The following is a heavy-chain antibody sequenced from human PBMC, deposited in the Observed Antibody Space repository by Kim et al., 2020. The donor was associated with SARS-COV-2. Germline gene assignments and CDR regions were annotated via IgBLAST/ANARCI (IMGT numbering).Heavy chain of an antibody. Sequence: GGSLRLSCAASGFTFSSYSMNWVRQAPGKGLEWVSYISSSSTTIYYTNTVKGRFTISRDTAKNPLYLQMNSLRAEDTAVYDCASLGGGDYDYGRQGTLVTVSS. CDR2: ISSSSTTI. CDR1: GFTFSSYS. D-gene: IGHD4-17*01. V-gene: IGHV3-48*01. CDR3: ASLGGGDYDY. J-gene: IGHJ4*02.